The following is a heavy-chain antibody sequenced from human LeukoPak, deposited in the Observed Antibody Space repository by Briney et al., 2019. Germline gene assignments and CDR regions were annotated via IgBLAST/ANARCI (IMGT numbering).Heavy chain of an antibody. CDR3: TREFDY. Sequence: SETLSLTCTVSGCSVSSYYWSWVRQSAGKGLEWIGRIYPSGSTSYNPSLKSRVTMSMDTSKNHLSLKLASVTAADTAVYYCTREFDYWGLGTLVTVSS. CDR1: GCSVSSYY. V-gene: IGHV4-4*07. J-gene: IGHJ4*02. CDR2: IYPSGST.